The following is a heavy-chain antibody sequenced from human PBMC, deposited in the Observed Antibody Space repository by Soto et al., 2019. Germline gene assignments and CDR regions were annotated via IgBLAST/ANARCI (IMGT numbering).Heavy chain of an antibody. CDR3: AIGGGGYNYFDH. CDR1: GFLFSTYW. V-gene: IGHV3-74*01. Sequence: EVQLVESGGGLVQPGGSLRLSCAASGFLFSTYWMFWVRQGPRKGLLWVSRIKSDGSSTSYADSVKGRFTISRDNTKRTLYLQMTSLRAEDTAVYYCAIGGGGYNYFDHWGQGILVTVSS. CDR2: IKSDGSST. D-gene: IGHD2-15*01. J-gene: IGHJ4*02.